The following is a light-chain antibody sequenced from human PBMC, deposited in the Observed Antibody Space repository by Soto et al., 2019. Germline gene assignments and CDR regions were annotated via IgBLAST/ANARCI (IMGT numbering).Light chain of an antibody. CDR1: QSITRW. CDR3: QQHNSYSIT. J-gene: IGKJ5*01. Sequence: DIQMTQSPSTLSASVGDRVTITCRADQSITRWLAWYQQKPGKAPKLLIYKASSLESGVPSRFSGSGSGTEFTLTITSLQPDDFATYYCQQHNSYSITFGQGTRLENK. V-gene: IGKV1-5*03. CDR2: KAS.